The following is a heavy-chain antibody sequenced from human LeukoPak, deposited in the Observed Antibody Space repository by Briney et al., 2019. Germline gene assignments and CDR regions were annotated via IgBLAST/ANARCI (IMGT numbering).Heavy chain of an antibody. J-gene: IGHJ4*02. Sequence: GGFLRLSCSASGFTFSSYAMHWVRQPPGKGLEYVSAISSNGGSTYYADSVKGRFTISRDNSKNTLYLQMSSLRAEDTAVYYCVNSEFYDILTGPGGYWGQGTLVTVSS. CDR3: VNSEFYDILTGPGGY. CDR2: ISSNGGST. V-gene: IGHV3-64D*06. D-gene: IGHD3-9*01. CDR1: GFTFSSYA.